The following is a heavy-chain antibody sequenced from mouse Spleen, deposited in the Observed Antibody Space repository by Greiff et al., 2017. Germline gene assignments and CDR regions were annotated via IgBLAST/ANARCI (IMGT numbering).Heavy chain of an antibody. D-gene: IGHD4-1*01. V-gene: IGHV5-9*04. CDR1: GFTFSSYT. J-gene: IGHJ3*01. Sequence: EVQVVESGGGLVKPGGSLKLSCAASGFTFSSYTMSWVRQTPAKRLEWVATISSGGGNTYYPDSVKGRFTISRDNARNTLYLQMSSLRSEDTAMYYCAQTGSFAYWGQGTLVTVSA. CDR2: ISSGGGNT. CDR3: AQTGSFAY.